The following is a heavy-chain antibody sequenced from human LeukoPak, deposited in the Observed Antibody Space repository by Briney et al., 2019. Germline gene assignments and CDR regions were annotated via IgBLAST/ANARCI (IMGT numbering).Heavy chain of an antibody. D-gene: IGHD5-18*01. V-gene: IGHV1-46*01. J-gene: IGHJ3*02. CDR3: ARKDPVTPSDDAFDI. CDR2: INPSGGST. CDR1: GYTFTSYY. Sequence: ASVTVSCKASGYTFTSYYMHWVRQAPGQGLEWMGIINPSGGSTSYAQKFQGRVTMTRDTSTSTVYMELSSLRSEDTAVYYCARKDPVTPSDDAFDIWGQGTVVTVSS.